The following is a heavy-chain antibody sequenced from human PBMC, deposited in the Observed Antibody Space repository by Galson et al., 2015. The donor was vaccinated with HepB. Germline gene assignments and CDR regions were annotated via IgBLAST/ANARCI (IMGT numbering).Heavy chain of an antibody. D-gene: IGHD1-26*01. Sequence: SLRLSCAASGFTFSSYWMSWVRQAPGKGLEWVANIKQDGSEKYYVDSVKGRFTISRDNAKNSLYLQMNSLRAEDTAVYYCARDSRTGSYYFDYWGQGTLVTVSS. V-gene: IGHV3-7*03. CDR3: ARDSRTGSYYFDY. CDR1: GFTFSSYW. CDR2: IKQDGSEK. J-gene: IGHJ4*02.